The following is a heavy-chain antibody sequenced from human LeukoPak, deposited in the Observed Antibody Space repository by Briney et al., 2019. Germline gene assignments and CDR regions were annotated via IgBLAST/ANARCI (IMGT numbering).Heavy chain of an antibody. Sequence: GGSLRLSCAASGFTFSSYAMHWVRQAPGKWLEWVAVISYDGSNKYYADSVKGRFTISRDNSKNTLYLQMSSLRAEDTAVYYCARGFGVPAAPADYWGQGTLVTVSS. CDR1: GFTFSSYA. CDR3: ARGFGVPAAPADY. D-gene: IGHD2-2*01. CDR2: ISYDGSNK. V-gene: IGHV3-30-3*01. J-gene: IGHJ4*02.